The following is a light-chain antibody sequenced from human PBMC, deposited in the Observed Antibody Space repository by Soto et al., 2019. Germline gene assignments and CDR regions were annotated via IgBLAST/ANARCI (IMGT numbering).Light chain of an antibody. CDR3: MQGTHWPYT. CDR1: QSLLSSDGHTY. Sequence: DVVMTQSPLSLPVTLGQPASISCRSSQSLLSSDGHTYLNWFQQRPGQSPRRLISKVSNRDSVVTDRVSGGGSGTHFTMRISSVEAEDVGLYYCMQGTHWPYTFGQGTKLQIK. J-gene: IGKJ2*01. V-gene: IGKV2-30*01. CDR2: KVS.